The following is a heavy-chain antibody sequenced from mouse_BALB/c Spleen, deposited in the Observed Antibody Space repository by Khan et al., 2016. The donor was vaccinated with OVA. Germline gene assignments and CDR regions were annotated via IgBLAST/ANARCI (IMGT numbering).Heavy chain of an antibody. V-gene: IGHV1S137*01. J-gene: IGHJ3*01. CDR3: REGGGGDRFAY. CDR2: ISTYYGDP. D-gene: IGHD3-3*01. CDR1: GYTFTDYT. Sequence: QVQLQQSGAELVRPGVSVKISCKGSGYTFTDYTIHWMKQSHAKSLEWIGVISTYYGDPNYNQKFKGKATMTVDKSSSTAYMELARLTSEDSAILTGREGGGGDRFAYWGQGTLVTVSA.